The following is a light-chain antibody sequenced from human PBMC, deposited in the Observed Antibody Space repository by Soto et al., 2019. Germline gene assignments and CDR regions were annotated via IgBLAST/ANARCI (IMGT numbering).Light chain of an antibody. CDR3: CSYAGTSIP. Sequence: QSVLTQPASVSGSPGQSITISCSGTTSDVGGYNLVSWYQQHTAKAPKLLIYEGTQRPSGVSSRFSSSKSGNTASLTISGLQAEDEADYYCCSYAGTSIPFGTGTKVTVL. CDR1: TSDVGGYNL. J-gene: IGLJ1*01. V-gene: IGLV2-23*01. CDR2: EGT.